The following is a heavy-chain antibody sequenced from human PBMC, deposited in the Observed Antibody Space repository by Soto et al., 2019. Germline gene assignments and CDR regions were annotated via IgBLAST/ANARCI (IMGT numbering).Heavy chain of an antibody. CDR2: ISGSGGST. CDR3: AKVGGSSSFLILAEYFQH. J-gene: IGHJ1*01. Sequence: GGSLRLSCAASGFTFSSYAMSWVRQAPGKGLEWVSAISGSGGSTYYADSVKGRFTISRDNSKNTLYLQMNSLRAEDTAVYYCAKVGGSSSFLILAEYFQHWGQGTLVTVSS. CDR1: GFTFSSYA. D-gene: IGHD6-6*01. V-gene: IGHV3-23*01.